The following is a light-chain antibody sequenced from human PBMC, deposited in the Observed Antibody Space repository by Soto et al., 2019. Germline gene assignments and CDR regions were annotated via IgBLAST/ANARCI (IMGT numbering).Light chain of an antibody. V-gene: IGKV3-11*01. J-gene: IGKJ4*01. CDR1: QSVSIY. CDR3: QQRRNWPGLT. CDR2: DAS. Sequence: EIVLTQSPATLSLSPGERATLSCRASQSVSIYLAWYQQKPGQAPRLLIYDASNRATGIPARFSGSGSGTDFTLTISRLEPEDFAVYYCQQRRNWPGLTFGGGTKVEIK.